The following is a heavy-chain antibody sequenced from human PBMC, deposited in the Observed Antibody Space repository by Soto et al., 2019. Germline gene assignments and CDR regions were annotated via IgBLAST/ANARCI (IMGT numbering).Heavy chain of an antibody. CDR1: GYTFTSDG. CDR3: ARYSGSYYYYYGMDV. CDR2: ISAYNGNT. Sequence: QVQLVQSGAEVKKPGASVKVSCKASGYTFTSDGISWVRQAPGQGLEWMGWISAYNGNTNYAQKLQGRVTMTTDTSTSTAYMELRSLRSDDTAVYYCARYSGSYYYYYGMDVWGQGTTVTVSS. V-gene: IGHV1-18*01. J-gene: IGHJ6*02. D-gene: IGHD1-26*01.